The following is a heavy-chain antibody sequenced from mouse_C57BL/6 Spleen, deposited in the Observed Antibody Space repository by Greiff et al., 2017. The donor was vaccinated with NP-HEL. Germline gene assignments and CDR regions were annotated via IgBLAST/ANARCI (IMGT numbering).Heavy chain of an antibody. D-gene: IGHD2-1*01. CDR3: ARALFYYFAMDY. V-gene: IGHV3-1*01. Sequence: EVKLQESGPGMVKPSQSLSLTCTVTGYSITSGYDWHWIRHFPGNKLEWMGYISYSGSTNYNPSLKSRISITHDTSKNHFFLKLNSVTTEDTATYYCARALFYYFAMDYWGQGTSVTVSS. CDR2: ISYSGST. CDR1: GYSITSGYD. J-gene: IGHJ4*01.